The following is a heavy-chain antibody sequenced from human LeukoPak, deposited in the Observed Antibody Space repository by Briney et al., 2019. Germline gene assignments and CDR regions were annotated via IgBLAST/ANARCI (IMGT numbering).Heavy chain of an antibody. V-gene: IGHV3-15*07. CDR2: IKSKTDGGTT. CDR1: GFTFSNAW. Sequence: GGSLRLSCAVSGFTFSNAWMNWVRQAPGKGLEWVGRIKSKTDGGTTDYAAPVKGRFTISRDDSKNTLYLQMNSLKTEDTAVYYCTTAHYDFWSGHVDYWGQGTLVTVSS. D-gene: IGHD3-3*01. CDR3: TTAHYDFWSGHVDY. J-gene: IGHJ4*02.